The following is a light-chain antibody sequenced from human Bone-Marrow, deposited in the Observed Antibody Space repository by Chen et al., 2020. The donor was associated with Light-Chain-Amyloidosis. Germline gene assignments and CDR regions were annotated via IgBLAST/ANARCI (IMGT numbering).Light chain of an antibody. V-gene: IGKV2-28*01. Sequence: DIVMTQSPISLTVTPGEPASISCRSSQRLLLDRNGYHYLEWYLQKPGQSPQLLIYLGSNRASGVPDRFSGSGSGTDFTLRIIRVEAEDVGVYYCMQVLQTPRLTFGGGTKVEIK. CDR3: MQVLQTPRLT. CDR1: QRLLLDRNGYHY. CDR2: LGS. J-gene: IGKJ4*01.